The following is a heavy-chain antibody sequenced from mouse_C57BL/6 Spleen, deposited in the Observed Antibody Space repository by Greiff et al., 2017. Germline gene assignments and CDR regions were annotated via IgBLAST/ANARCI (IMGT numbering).Heavy chain of an antibody. J-gene: IGHJ2*01. CDR3: ARTTVVATGYFDY. CDR2: INPSNGGT. D-gene: IGHD1-1*01. Sequence: QVQLQQSGTELVKPGASVKLSCKASGYTFTSYWMHWVKQRPGQGLEWIGNINPSNGGTNYNEKFKSKATLTVDKSSSTAYMQLSSLTSEDSAVYYCARTTVVATGYFDYWGQGTTLAVSA. V-gene: IGHV1-53*01. CDR1: GYTFTSYW.